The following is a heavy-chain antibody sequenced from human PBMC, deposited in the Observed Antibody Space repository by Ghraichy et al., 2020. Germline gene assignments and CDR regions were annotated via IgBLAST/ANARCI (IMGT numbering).Heavy chain of an antibody. CDR1: GGSVSSGSYY. CDR2: IYYSGST. Sequence: SETLSLTCTVSGGSVSSGSYYWSWIRQPPGKGLEWIGYIYYSGSTNYNPSLKSRVTISVDTSKNQFSLKLSSVTAADTAVYYCARLKQWLYDYWGQGTLVTVS. J-gene: IGHJ4*02. CDR3: ARLKQWLYDY. V-gene: IGHV4-61*01. D-gene: IGHD6-19*01.